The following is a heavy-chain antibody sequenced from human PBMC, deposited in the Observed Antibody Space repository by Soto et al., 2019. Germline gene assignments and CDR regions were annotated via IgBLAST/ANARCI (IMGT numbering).Heavy chain of an antibody. J-gene: IGHJ6*02. CDR1: GYTFTGYY. CDR2: INPNSGGT. V-gene: IGHV1-2*02. D-gene: IGHD2-2*01. Sequence: ASVKVSCKASGYTFTGYYMHWVRQAPGQGLEWMGWINPNSGGTNYAQKFQGRVTMTRDTSISTAYMELSRLRSDDTAVYYCAIDRGCSSTSCLYYYYGMDVWGQGTTVTVSS. CDR3: AIDRGCSSTSCLYYYYGMDV.